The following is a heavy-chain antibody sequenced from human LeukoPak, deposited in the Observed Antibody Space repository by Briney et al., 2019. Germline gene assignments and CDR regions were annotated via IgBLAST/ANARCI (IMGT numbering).Heavy chain of an antibody. D-gene: IGHD6-19*01. CDR1: GFTFSSYA. V-gene: IGHV3-64*01. Sequence: PGGSLRLSWAASGFTFSSYAMHWVRQAPGRGLESVSAISSNGGSTYYANSVKGRFTISRDNSKNTLYLQMGSLRAEDMAVYYCARGGVAVAGTYFDYWGQGTLVTVSS. J-gene: IGHJ4*02. CDR2: ISSNGGST. CDR3: ARGGVAVAGTYFDY.